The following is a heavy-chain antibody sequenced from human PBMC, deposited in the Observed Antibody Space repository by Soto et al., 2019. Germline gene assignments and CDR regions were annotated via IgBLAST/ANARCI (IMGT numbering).Heavy chain of an antibody. CDR1: GYTFTSYA. J-gene: IGHJ6*02. V-gene: IGHV1-3*01. CDR3: ARESIRNVDTAMVTHFYYYYGMDV. D-gene: IGHD5-18*01. Sequence: GASVKVSCKASGYTFTSYAMHWVRQAPGQRLEWMGWINAGNGNTKYSQKFQGRVTITRDTSASTAYMELSSLRSEDTAVYYCARESIRNVDTAMVTHFYYYYGMDVWGQGTTVTVS. CDR2: INAGNGNT.